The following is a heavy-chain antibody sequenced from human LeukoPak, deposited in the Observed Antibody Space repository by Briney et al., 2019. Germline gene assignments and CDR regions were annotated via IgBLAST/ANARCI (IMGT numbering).Heavy chain of an antibody. CDR3: ARDLVDIVATSEVHAFDI. CDR1: GGSISSYY. D-gene: IGHD5-12*01. J-gene: IGHJ3*02. Sequence: SETLSLTCTVSGGSISSYYWSWIRQPPGKGLEWIGYIYYSGSTNYNPSLKSRVTISVDTSKNQFSLKLSSVTAADTAVYYCARDLVDIVATSEVHAFDIWGQGTMVTVSS. CDR2: IYYSGST. V-gene: IGHV4-59*01.